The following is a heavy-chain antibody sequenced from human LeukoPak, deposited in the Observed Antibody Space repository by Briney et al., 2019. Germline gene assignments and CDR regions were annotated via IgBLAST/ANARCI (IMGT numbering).Heavy chain of an antibody. CDR1: GGSFSGYY. CDR2: INHSGST. V-gene: IGHV4-34*01. Sequence: SETLSLTCAVYGGSFSGYYWSWIRQPPGKGLEWIGEINHSGSTNYNPSLKSRVTISVDTSKNQFSLKLSSVTAADTAVYYCARQIGYSTYSFDYWGQGTLVTVSS. D-gene: IGHD6-13*01. CDR3: ARQIGYSTYSFDY. J-gene: IGHJ4*02.